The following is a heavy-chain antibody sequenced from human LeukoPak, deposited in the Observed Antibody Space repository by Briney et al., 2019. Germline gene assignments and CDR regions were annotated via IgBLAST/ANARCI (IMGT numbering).Heavy chain of an antibody. V-gene: IGHV3-23*01. D-gene: IGHD6-13*01. CDR2: ISGSGGST. J-gene: IGHJ4*02. Sequence: PGGSLRLSCAASGFTFSSYAMSWVLQAPGKGLEWVSAISGSGGSTYYADSVKGRFTISRDNSKGTLFLEMNSLRAEDTGVYYCARWGIPAAGGIDYWGQGTLVTVSS. CDR1: GFTFSSYA. CDR3: ARWGIPAAGGIDY.